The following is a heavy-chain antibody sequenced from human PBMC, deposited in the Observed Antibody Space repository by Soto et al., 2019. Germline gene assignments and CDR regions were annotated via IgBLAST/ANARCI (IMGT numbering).Heavy chain of an antibody. CDR3: ASLSVWNSSSVMPV. V-gene: IGHV1-69*12. CDR1: GGTFSSYA. D-gene: IGHD3-16*01. CDR2: IIPIFGTA. Sequence: QVQLVQSGAEVKKPGSSVKVSCKASGGTFSSYAISWVRQAPGQGLEWMGGIIPIFGTANYAQKFQGRVTITADESTGPASLGLTRLRSEDTAVYYCASLSVWNSSSVMPVWAQGTPFPFSS. J-gene: IGHJ6*02.